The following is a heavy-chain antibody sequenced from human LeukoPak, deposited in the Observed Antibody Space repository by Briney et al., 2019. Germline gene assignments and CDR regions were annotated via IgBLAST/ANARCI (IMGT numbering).Heavy chain of an antibody. CDR2: IKQDGSES. D-gene: IGHD1-26*01. J-gene: IGHJ4*02. Sequence: GGSLRLSCAASGFSFSSYWMSWVRQAPGKGLEWVANIKQDGSESNYVGSVKGRFTISRDNAKNSLYLQMNSLRAEDTAVYYCAKDSYSKGNYWGQGTLVTVSS. CDR1: GFSFSSYW. V-gene: IGHV3-7*05. CDR3: AKDSYSKGNY.